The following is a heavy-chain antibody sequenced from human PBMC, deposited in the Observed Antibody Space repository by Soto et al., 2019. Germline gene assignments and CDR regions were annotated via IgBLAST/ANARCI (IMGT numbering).Heavy chain of an antibody. J-gene: IGHJ4*02. CDR3: ATDFLVGATDY. CDR1: GYTLTELS. V-gene: IGHV1-24*01. CDR2: FDPEAGKT. D-gene: IGHD1-26*01. Sequence: ASVKVSCKVSGYTLTELSIKWVRQGPGKGLEWMGGFDPEAGKTIYAQKFQGRVTMTEDTSTGTAYMELRSLTSDDTAVYYCATDFLVGATDYWGQGAMVTVSS.